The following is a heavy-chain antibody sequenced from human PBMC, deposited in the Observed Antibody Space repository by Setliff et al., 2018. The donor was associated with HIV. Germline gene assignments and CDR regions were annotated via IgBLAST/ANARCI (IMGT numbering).Heavy chain of an antibody. D-gene: IGHD2-15*01. V-gene: IGHV4-4*02. J-gene: IGHJ1*01. CDR2: IHHGGTT. Sequence: PSETLSLTCAVSGDSISSSNWWNWVRQPPGKGLEWIGEIHHGGTTNYNPSLKSRLSILLDKSNNQLSLKVTSVTATDTATYYCASRGIVEVTISMPDEYFVHWGHGTLVTVSS. CDR1: GDSISSSNW. CDR3: ASRGIVEVTISMPDEYFVH.